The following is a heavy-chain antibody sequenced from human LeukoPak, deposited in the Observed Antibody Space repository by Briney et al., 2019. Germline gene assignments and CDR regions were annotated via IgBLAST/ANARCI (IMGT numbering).Heavy chain of an antibody. CDR2: ISHSGTPT. CDR1: GFTFDDYG. D-gene: IGHD5-18*01. J-gene: IGHJ4*02. V-gene: IGHV3-21*01. Sequence: GGSLRLSCATSGFTFDDYGMSWVRQAPGKGLEWVSSISHSGTPTYYADSVRGRFTISRDNAKNSLYLQMNTLRAEDTAVYFCSTATYSSGYHYFESWGQGTLVTVSS. CDR3: STATYSSGYHYFES.